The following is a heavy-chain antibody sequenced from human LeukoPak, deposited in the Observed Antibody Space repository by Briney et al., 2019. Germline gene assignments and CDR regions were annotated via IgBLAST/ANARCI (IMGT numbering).Heavy chain of an antibody. CDR2: IYTSGST. J-gene: IGHJ6*02. CDR1: GGSISSYY. CDR3: ARDHGYSGYDSPYYYGMDV. V-gene: IGHV4-4*07. Sequence: SETLSLTCTVSGGSISSYYWSWIRQPAGKGLEWIGRIYTSGSTIYNPSLKSRVTMSVDTSKNQFSLKLSSVTAADTAVYYCARDHGYSGYDSPYYYGMDVWGQGTTVTVSS. D-gene: IGHD5-12*01.